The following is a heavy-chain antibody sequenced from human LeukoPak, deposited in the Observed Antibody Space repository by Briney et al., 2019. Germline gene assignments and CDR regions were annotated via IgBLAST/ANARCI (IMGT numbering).Heavy chain of an antibody. CDR2: ISSSGSTI. CDR1: GFTFSTYW. V-gene: IGHV3-48*04. Sequence: GGSLRLSCAASGFTFSTYWMSWVRQAPGKGLEWVSYISSSGSTIYYADSVKGRFTISRDNAKNSLYLQMNSLRAEDTAVYYCASPNDYYDSSGFDYWGQGTLVTVSS. D-gene: IGHD3-22*01. J-gene: IGHJ4*02. CDR3: ASPNDYYDSSGFDY.